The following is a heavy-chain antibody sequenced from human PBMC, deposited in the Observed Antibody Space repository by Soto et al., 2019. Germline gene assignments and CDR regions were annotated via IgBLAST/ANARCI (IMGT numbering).Heavy chain of an antibody. CDR3: ATGRVYFGSEY. CDR1: GGSITSYY. J-gene: IGHJ4*02. V-gene: IGHV4-59*01. CDR2: IYYNGNI. Sequence: QVQLQESGPGLAKPLETLSLTCTVPGGSITSYYWSWVRQPPGKGLEWIGYIYYNGNINYNPSLKSRLTMSLDTSKNQFSLRLSSVTAADTAVYYCATGRVYFGSEYWGQGTLVTVS. D-gene: IGHD3-10*01.